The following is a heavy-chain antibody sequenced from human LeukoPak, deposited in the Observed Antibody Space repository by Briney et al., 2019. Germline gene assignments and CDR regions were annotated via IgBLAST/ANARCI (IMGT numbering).Heavy chain of an antibody. Sequence: ASVKVSCKASGYTFTSYGISWVRQAPGQGLEWMGWISAYNGNTNYAQKLQGRVTMTTDTSTSTAYMELRSLRSDDTAVYYCARDGYYDSSGYSSYYYYYGMDVWGQGTTVTVSS. J-gene: IGHJ6*02. V-gene: IGHV1-18*01. CDR3: ARDGYYDSSGYSSYYYYYGMDV. D-gene: IGHD3-22*01. CDR2: ISAYNGNT. CDR1: GYTFTSYG.